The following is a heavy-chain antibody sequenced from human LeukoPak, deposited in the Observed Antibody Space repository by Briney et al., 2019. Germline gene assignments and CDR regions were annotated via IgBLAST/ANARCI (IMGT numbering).Heavy chain of an antibody. D-gene: IGHD2-2*01. CDR1: GGSISSSSYY. Sequence: SETLSLTCTVSGGSISSSSYYWGWIRQPPGKGLEWIGSIYYSGGTYYNPSLKSRVTISVDTSKNQFSLKLSSVTAADTAVYYCAREGFGYCSSTSCPGEFDYWGQGTLVTVSS. V-gene: IGHV4-39*07. CDR2: IYYSGGT. CDR3: AREGFGYCSSTSCPGEFDY. J-gene: IGHJ4*02.